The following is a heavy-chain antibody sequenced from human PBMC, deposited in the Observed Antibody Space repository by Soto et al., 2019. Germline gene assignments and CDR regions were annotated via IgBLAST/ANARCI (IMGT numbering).Heavy chain of an antibody. CDR3: ARARPPARPGVIDY. CDR2: INAGNGNT. CDR1: GYTFTSYA. V-gene: IGHV1-3*01. Sequence: ASVKVSCKASGYTFTSYAMHWVRQAPGQRLEWMGWINAGNGNTKYSQKFQGRVTITRDTSASTAYMELSSLRSEDTAVYYCARARPPARPGVIDYWGQGTLVTVSS. J-gene: IGHJ4*02. D-gene: IGHD6-25*01.